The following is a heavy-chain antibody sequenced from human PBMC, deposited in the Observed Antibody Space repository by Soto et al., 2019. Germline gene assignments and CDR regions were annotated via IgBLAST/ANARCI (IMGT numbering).Heavy chain of an antibody. CDR3: ARVGYCSSTPCWPIGYFEY. J-gene: IGHJ4*02. CDR2: IFSSGST. CDR1: GDSISSFY. D-gene: IGHD2-2*01. Sequence: QVQLQESGPGLVKPSETLSLTCTVSGDSISSFYWTWIRQPPGKGLEWVGYIFSSGSTNYNPSLTSRVTISVDTSENPFSLKLTSVTAADTAVYYCARVGYCSSTPCWPIGYFEYWGQGTLVTVSS. V-gene: IGHV4-59*01.